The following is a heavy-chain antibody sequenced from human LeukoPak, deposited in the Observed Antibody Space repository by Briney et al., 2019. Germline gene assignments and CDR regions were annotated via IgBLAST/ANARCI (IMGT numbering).Heavy chain of an antibody. J-gene: IGHJ4*02. CDR2: IYPGDSDT. Sequence: GESLKISCKGSGYSFTSYWIGWVRQMPGKGLEWMGIIYPGDSDTRYSPSFQGQVTISADKPISTAYLQWSSLKASDTAMYYCARLSYDSSGYYNNPFDYWGQGTLVTVSS. CDR1: GYSFTSYW. CDR3: ARLSYDSSGYYNNPFDY. V-gene: IGHV5-51*01. D-gene: IGHD3-22*01.